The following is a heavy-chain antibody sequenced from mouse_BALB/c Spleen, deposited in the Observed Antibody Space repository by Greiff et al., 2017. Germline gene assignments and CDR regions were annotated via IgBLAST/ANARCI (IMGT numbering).Heavy chain of an antibody. D-gene: IGHD2-10*02. J-gene: IGHJ4*01. CDR3: ARQGLVPYYYAMDY. Sequence: EVQLVESGGDLVKPGGSLKLSCAASGFTFSSYGMSWVRQTPDKRLEWVATISSGGSYTYYPDSVKGRFTIARDNAKNTLYLQISSLKSEDTAMYYCARQGLVPYYYAMDYWGQGTSVTVSS. V-gene: IGHV5-6*01. CDR2: ISSGGSYT. CDR1: GFTFSSYG.